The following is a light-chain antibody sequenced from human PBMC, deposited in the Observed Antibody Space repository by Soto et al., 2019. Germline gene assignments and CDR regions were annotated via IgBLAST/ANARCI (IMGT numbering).Light chain of an antibody. CDR1: QRVARN. V-gene: IGKV3-15*01. Sequence: EVVMTESPATLSVSPGERATLSCRASQRVARNLAWYQQKPGQAPRLLIYGASTRATGIPARFSGSGSETEFTLNISSLQPEDFAVYYCRQNNKGPFTFGPGANVDI. CDR3: RQNNKGPFT. J-gene: IGKJ3*01. CDR2: GAS.